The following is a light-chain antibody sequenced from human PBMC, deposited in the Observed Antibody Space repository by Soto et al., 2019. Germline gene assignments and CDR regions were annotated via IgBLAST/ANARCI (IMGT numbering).Light chain of an antibody. CDR3: QQYGTLIT. CDR1: QSVSSSY. CDR2: DSF. V-gene: IGKV3-20*01. Sequence: EIVLTQSPGTLSLSPVERATLSGMASQSVSSSYLAWYQQKPGQAPRLLIYDSFSRATGIPDRFSGSGSGTDFTLTISRLEPEDSAVYYCQQYGTLITFGQGTRLENK. J-gene: IGKJ5*01.